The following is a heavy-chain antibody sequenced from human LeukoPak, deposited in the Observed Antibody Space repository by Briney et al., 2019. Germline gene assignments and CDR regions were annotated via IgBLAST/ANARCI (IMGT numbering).Heavy chain of an antibody. CDR3: ARDGAQVATTYFDY. D-gene: IGHD5-12*01. CDR2: IIPILGIA. V-gene: IGHV1-69*04. Sequence: SVKISCKASGGTFSSSAISWVRQAPGQGLEWMGRIIPILGIANYAQKFQGRVTITADKSTSTAYMELSSLRSEDTAVYYCARDGAQVATTYFDYWGQGTLVTVSS. CDR1: GGTFSSSA. J-gene: IGHJ4*02.